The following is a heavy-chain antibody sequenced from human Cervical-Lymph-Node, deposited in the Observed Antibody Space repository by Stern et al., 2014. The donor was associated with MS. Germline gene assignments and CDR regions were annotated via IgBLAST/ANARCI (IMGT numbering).Heavy chain of an antibody. V-gene: IGHV1-46*03. J-gene: IGHJ6*02. D-gene: IGHD1-14*01. Sequence: QVQLVQSGAEVKKPGAAVKVSCKASGYTFTSYYMHWVRQAPGQGLEWMGVINPRCNNATYTQSCQDRVTLTRDTSTATVYMEMSSLRFADTAVYYCVRGDTTWHYFYYGLDVWGQGTTVTVSS. CDR1: GYTFTSYY. CDR2: INPRCNNA. CDR3: VRGDTTWHYFYYGLDV.